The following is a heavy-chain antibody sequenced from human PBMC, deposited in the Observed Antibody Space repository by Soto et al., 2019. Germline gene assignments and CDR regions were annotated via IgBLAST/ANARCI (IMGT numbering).Heavy chain of an antibody. D-gene: IGHD3-10*01. CDR3: ARSLRRGTPFDY. CDR1: GGSILSGDYY. CDR2: IYYSGST. J-gene: IGHJ4*02. V-gene: IGHV4-30-4*01. Sequence: SETLSLTCTVSGGSILSGDYYWSWIRQPPGKGLESIGYIYYSGSTYYNPSLKSRVTISVDTSKNQFSLKLSSVTAADTAVYYCARSLRRGTPFDYWGQGTLVTVS.